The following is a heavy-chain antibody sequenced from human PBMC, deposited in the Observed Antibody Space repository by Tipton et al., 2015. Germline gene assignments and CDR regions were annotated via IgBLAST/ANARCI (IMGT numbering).Heavy chain of an antibody. V-gene: IGHV4-38-2*01. CDR3: VRPANHGFDV. CDR1: AYSISTDYY. J-gene: IGHJ3*01. CDR2: ISHGGNT. Sequence: TLYLTCAVSAYSISTDYYWVWIRQPPGKGLEWMGTISHGGNTYYNPSLKRLVTLSADTSGTRFSLILTSVTAADTSVYYCVRPANHGFDVWGQGTMVTVTS.